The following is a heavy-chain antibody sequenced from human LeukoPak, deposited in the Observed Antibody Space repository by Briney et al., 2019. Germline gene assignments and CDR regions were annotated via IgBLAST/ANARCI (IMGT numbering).Heavy chain of an antibody. CDR2: IKQDGSEK. Sequence: PGGSLRLSCAASGFTFSSYWMGWVRQAPGKGLERVANIKQDGSEKYYVDSVKGRFTISRDNAKNSLYLQMNSLRAEDTAVYYCARSALLGWAQYYYGSGSFDYWGQGTLVTVSS. D-gene: IGHD3-10*01. CDR3: ARSALLGWAQYYYGSGSFDY. CDR1: GFTFSSYW. V-gene: IGHV3-7*01. J-gene: IGHJ4*02.